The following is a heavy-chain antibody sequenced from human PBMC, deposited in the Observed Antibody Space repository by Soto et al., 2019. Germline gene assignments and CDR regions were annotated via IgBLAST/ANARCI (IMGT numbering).Heavy chain of an antibody. CDR1: GGSISSYY. V-gene: IGHV4-59*01. D-gene: IGHD6-13*01. CDR2: IYYSGST. CDR3: ARVPPDGGSSWLKYYYGMDV. J-gene: IGHJ6*02. Sequence: PSETLSLTCTVSGGSISSYYWSWIRQPPGKGLDWIGYIYYSGSTNYNPSLKSRVTISVDTSKNQFSLKLSSVTAADTAVYYCARVPPDGGSSWLKYYYGMDVWGQGTTVTVSS.